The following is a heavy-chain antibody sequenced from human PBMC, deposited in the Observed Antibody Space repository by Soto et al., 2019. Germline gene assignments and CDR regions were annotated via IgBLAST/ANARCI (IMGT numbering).Heavy chain of an antibody. CDR2: IYYSGST. Sequence: SETLSLTCTVSGGSIISSSYYWGWIRQPPGKGLEWIGSIYYSGSTYYNPSLKSRVTISVDTSKNQFSLKLSSVTAADTAVYYGARGMGYSGYDLDDWGQGTLGTGSS. D-gene: IGHD5-12*01. J-gene: IGHJ4*02. V-gene: IGHV4-39*01. CDR3: ARGMGYSGYDLDD. CDR1: GGSIISSSYY.